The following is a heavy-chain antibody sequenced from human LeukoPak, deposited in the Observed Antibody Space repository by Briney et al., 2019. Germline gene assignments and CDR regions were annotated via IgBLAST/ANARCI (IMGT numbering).Heavy chain of an antibody. CDR1: GFTFSSYS. CDR3: ARGYYDFWSGYYTHDAFDI. V-gene: IGHV3-21*01. D-gene: IGHD3-3*01. CDR2: ISSSGSYI. J-gene: IGHJ3*02. Sequence: GGSLRLSCAASGFTFSSYSMNWVRQAPGKGLEWVSSISSSGSYIYYADSVKGRFTISRDNAKNSLYLRMNSLRAEDTAVYYCARGYYDFWSGYYTHDAFDIWGQGTMVTVSS.